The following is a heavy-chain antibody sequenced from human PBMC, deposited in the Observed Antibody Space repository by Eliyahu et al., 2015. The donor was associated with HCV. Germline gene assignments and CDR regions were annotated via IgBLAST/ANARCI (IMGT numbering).Heavy chain of an antibody. Sequence: QLQLQESGSGLVKPSQTLSLSCAVSGGSISXGGYSWSWIRQPPGKGLEWIGYIYHSGTTHYNPSLKSRVTISVDTSKNQFSLKLSSVTAADTAVYYCARDYKPGAGFGFDPWGQGTLVTVSS. CDR3: ARDYKPGAGFGFDP. CDR2: IYHSGTT. CDR1: GGSISXGGYS. J-gene: IGHJ5*02. D-gene: IGHD5-24*01. V-gene: IGHV4-30-2*01.